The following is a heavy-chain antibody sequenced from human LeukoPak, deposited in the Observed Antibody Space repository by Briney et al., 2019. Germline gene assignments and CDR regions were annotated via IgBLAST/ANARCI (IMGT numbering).Heavy chain of an antibody. CDR1: GGSISSYY. V-gene: IGHV4-59*01. CDR2: IYYSGST. CDR3: ASPPDLYDPIDY. Sequence: SETLSLTCTVSGGSISSYYWSWLRQPPGKGLEGIGYIYYSGSTNYNPSLQSRVTISVDTSKNQFSLKLSSVTAADTAVYYCASPPDLYDPIDYWGQGTLVTVSS. D-gene: IGHD2/OR15-2a*01. J-gene: IGHJ4*02.